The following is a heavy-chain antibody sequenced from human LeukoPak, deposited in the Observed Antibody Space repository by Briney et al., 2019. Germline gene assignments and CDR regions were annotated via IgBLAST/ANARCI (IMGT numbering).Heavy chain of an antibody. Sequence: GGSLRLSCGVSGFTFSSYSMNWVRQAPGKGLEWVSSISRSSSHIYYADSLKGRFAISRDNAKNSLYLQMSSLRAEDTAMYYCARDLRDYDYWSGLSDYWGQGTLVTVSS. J-gene: IGHJ4*02. D-gene: IGHD3-3*01. CDR3: ARDLRDYDYWSGLSDY. CDR1: GFTFSSYS. V-gene: IGHV3-21*01. CDR2: ISRSSSHI.